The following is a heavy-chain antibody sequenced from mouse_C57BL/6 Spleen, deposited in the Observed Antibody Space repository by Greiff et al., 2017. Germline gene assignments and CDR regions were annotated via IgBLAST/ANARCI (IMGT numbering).Heavy chain of an antibody. V-gene: IGHV1-69*01. CDR1: GYTFTSYW. CDR2: IDPSDSYT. CDR3: ARRAHSSGYWFAY. Sequence: VQLQQPGAELVMPGASVKLSCKASGYTFTSYWMHWVKQRPGQGLEWIGEIDPSDSYTNYNQKFKGKSTLTVDKSSSTAYMQLSSLTSEDSAVYYGARRAHSSGYWFAYWGQGTLVTVSA. D-gene: IGHD3-2*02. J-gene: IGHJ3*01.